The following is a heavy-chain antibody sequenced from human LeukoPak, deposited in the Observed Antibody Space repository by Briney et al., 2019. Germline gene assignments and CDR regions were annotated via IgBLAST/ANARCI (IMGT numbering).Heavy chain of an antibody. Sequence: SETLSLTCTVSGGSISSYYWSWIRQPPGKGLGWIGYIYYSGSTNYNPSLKSRVTISVDTSKNQFSLKLSSVTAADTAVYYCARQLVMDYYYGMDVWGQGTTVTVSS. CDR2: IYYSGST. J-gene: IGHJ6*02. CDR3: ARQLVMDYYYGMDV. V-gene: IGHV4-59*01. CDR1: GGSISSYY. D-gene: IGHD6-13*01.